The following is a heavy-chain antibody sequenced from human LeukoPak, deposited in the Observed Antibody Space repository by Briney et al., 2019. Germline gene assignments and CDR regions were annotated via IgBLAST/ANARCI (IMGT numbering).Heavy chain of an antibody. CDR3: ARAYYYDSSGSPIDY. CDR2: IIPIFGTA. D-gene: IGHD3-22*01. CDR1: GGTFSSYA. V-gene: IGHV1-69*13. Sequence: ASVKVSCKASGGTFSSYAISWVRQAPGQGLEWMGGIIPIFGTANYAQKFQGRVTIAADESTSTAYMELSSLRSEDTAVYYCARAYYYDSSGSPIDYWGQGTLVTVSS. J-gene: IGHJ4*02.